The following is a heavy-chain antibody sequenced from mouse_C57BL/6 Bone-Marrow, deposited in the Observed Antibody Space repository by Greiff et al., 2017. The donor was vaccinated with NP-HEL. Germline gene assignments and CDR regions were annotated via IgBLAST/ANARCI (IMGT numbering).Heavy chain of an antibody. CDR3: ARDAGLYAIDY. CDR2: SRNKANDYTT. D-gene: IGHD3-3*01. Sequence: EVKLVESGGGLVQSGRSLRLSCATSGFTFSDFYMEWVRQAPGKGLEWIAASRNKANDYTTEYSASVKGRFIVSRDTSQSILYLQMNALRAEDTAIYYCARDAGLYAIDYWGQGTSVTVSS. J-gene: IGHJ4*01. V-gene: IGHV7-1*01. CDR1: GFTFSDFY.